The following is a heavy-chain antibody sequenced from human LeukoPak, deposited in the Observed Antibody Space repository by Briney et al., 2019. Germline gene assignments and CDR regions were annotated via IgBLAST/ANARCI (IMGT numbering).Heavy chain of an antibody. CDR3: ARVSDDSARLDY. Sequence: SETLSLTCAVYGGSFSGYYWSWIRQPPGKGLEWIGEINHSGSTNYNPSLKSRVTISADTSKNQFSLKLSSVTAADTAVYYCARVSDDSARLDYWGQGALVTVSS. CDR1: GGSFSGYY. D-gene: IGHD3-22*01. J-gene: IGHJ4*02. V-gene: IGHV4-34*01. CDR2: INHSGST.